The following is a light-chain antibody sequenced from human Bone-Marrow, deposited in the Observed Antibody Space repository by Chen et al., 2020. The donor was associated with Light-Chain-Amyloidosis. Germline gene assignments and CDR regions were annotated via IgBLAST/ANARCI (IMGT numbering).Light chain of an antibody. Sequence: EILLTQSPGTLSLSPGERATLSCRAAQTVSSAYLAWYQQKPGQPPRLLIYAASNRAADIPDRFSGSGSGTDCTLTISRLEPEDFAVYYCQQYGGSPPISFGGGTKVEIK. V-gene: IGKV3-20*01. CDR3: QQYGGSPPIS. CDR2: AAS. J-gene: IGKJ4*01. CDR1: QTVSSAY.